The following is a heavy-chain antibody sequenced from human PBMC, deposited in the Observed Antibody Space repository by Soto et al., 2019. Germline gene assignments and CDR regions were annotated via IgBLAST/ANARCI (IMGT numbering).Heavy chain of an antibody. J-gene: IGHJ4*02. D-gene: IGHD1-1*01. V-gene: IGHV3-23*01. Sequence: EVQLLESGGGLVQPGGSLRLSCEASGFTFSSYPMGWVRQAPGKGLEWVASIFDSDAVIYSVDSVKGRFTISRDNSKYTLYLQMSSLRVEDTAVYHSAKYGTRTTPHYLDSWGQGTLVTVSS. CDR1: GFTFSSYP. CDR3: AKYGTRTTPHYLDS. CDR2: IFDSDAVI.